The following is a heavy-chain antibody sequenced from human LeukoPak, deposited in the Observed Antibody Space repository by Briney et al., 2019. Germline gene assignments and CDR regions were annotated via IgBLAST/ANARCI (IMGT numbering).Heavy chain of an antibody. CDR2: ITWKSHRT. CDR3: ASEVGYRSLGY. V-gene: IGHV3-43*01. CDR1: GFTFDDNT. Sequence: GGSLKLSCAASGFTFDDNTMHWVRQTPGRGLEWVSFITWKSHRTHYADSVRGRFTVSRDNSKDSMHLEMNSLKTEDTGLYHCASEVGYRSLGYLGQGTLVTVSS. D-gene: IGHD3-3*01. J-gene: IGHJ4*02.